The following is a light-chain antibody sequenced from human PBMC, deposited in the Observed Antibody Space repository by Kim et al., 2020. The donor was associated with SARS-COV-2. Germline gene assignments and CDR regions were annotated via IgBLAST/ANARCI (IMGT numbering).Light chain of an antibody. J-gene: IGKJ4*02. Sequence: EIVLTQSPGTLSLSPGERATLSCRASQSVSSTFVAWYQQKPGQAPRLLVYAASSRATGIPDRFSGSGSGTDFTLTISRLEPEDFAVYYCQQCGNSPLTFGGGTKVEIK. CDR3: QQCGNSPLT. CDR2: AAS. V-gene: IGKV3-20*01. CDR1: QSVSSTF.